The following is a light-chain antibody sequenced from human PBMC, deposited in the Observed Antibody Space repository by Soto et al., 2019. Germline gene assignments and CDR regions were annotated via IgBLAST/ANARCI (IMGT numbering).Light chain of an antibody. CDR3: QQRSNWPVT. CDR2: DAS. J-gene: IGKJ1*01. CDR1: QSVSSY. V-gene: IGKV3-11*01. Sequence: EIVLTQSPATLSLSPGERATLSCRASQSVSSYFAWYQQKPGQAPTLVIYDASNMASGIPARFSGSGSGTDFTLTISSLEPEDFAVYYCQQRSNWPVTFGQGTKVEIK.